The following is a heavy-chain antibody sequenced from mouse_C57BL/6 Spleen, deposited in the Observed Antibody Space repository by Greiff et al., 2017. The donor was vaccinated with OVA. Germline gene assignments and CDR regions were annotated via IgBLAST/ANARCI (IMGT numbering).Heavy chain of an antibody. J-gene: IGHJ4*01. Sequence: DVQLVESGGGLVQPKGSLKLSCAASGFTFTTYAMHWVRQAPGKGLEWVARIRRKSSNYATYYADSVKDRFTISRDDSQSMLYLQMNNLKTEDTAMYYCVRVDGYPHYYAMDYWGQGTSVTVSS. D-gene: IGHD2-3*01. CDR3: VRVDGYPHYYAMDY. V-gene: IGHV10-3*01. CDR1: GFTFTTYA. CDR2: IRRKSSNYAT.